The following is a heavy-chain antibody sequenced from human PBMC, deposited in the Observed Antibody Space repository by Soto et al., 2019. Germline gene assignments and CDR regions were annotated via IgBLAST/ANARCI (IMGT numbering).Heavy chain of an antibody. J-gene: IGHJ4*02. CDR1: GGPIKTGDYY. CDR3: ARAGFSYGHLLF. Sequence: PSETLSLTCNVSGGPIKTGDYYWNWIRQPPGKGLEWIGYVFYSGATNYSPSLKSRAAISMDTSKNQFSLILTSVTAADTAVYYCARAGFSYGHLLFWGQGIRVTVSS. D-gene: IGHD3-10*01. V-gene: IGHV4-30-4*01. CDR2: VFYSGAT.